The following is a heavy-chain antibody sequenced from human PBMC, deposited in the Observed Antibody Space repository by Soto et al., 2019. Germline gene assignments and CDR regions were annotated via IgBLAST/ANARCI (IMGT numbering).Heavy chain of an antibody. Sequence: PVGSLRLSCAASGFTFSSYAMHWVRQAPGKGLEWVAVISYDGSNKYYADSVKGRFTISRDNSKNTLYLQMNSLRAEDTAVYYCAREYSRESVYYYVREVRGQGTTVSVS. V-gene: IGHV3-30-3*01. CDR3: AREYSRESVYYYVREV. J-gene: IGHJ6*02. D-gene: IGHD6-13*01. CDR2: ISYDGSNK. CDR1: GFTFSSYA.